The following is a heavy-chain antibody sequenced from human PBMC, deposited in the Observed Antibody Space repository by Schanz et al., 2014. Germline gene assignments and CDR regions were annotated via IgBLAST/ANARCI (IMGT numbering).Heavy chain of an antibody. D-gene: IGHD3-10*01. V-gene: IGHV3-7*05. Sequence: EVQLVESGGGLVKPGGSLRLSCAASTSIFNHAWMSWVRQAPGKGLEWVANIKEDGSVKDYVDSVKGRFTISRDNSKNTLYLEVNSLRAEDTAVYYCAKGRFGELSAFDIWGQGTMVTVSS. CDR2: IKEDGSVK. CDR1: TSIFNHAW. J-gene: IGHJ3*02. CDR3: AKGRFGELSAFDI.